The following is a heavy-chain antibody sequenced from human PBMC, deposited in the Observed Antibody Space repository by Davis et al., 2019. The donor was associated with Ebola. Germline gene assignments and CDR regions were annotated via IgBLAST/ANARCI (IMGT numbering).Heavy chain of an antibody. CDR1: GFTFSNYS. Sequence: GESLKISCAASGFTFSNYSMNWVRQAPGKGLEWVSYISSRGTNIYYADSVKGRFTISRDIAKNSLYLQMNSLRAEDTAVYYCARAELRAHRSYYYGMDVWGQGTTVTVSS. V-gene: IGHV3-48*04. CDR3: ARAELRAHRSYYYGMDV. D-gene: IGHD1-7*01. J-gene: IGHJ6*02. CDR2: ISSRGTNI.